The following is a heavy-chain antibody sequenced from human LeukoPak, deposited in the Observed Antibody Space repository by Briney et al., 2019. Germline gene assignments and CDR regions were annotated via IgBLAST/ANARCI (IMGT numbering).Heavy chain of an antibody. Sequence: ASVKVSCKASGYTFTSYGISWVRQAPGQGLEWMGWISAYNGNTNYAQKLQGRVTMTTDTSTSTAYMELRSLRFDDTAVYYCARLFPRSCSSTSCYVEDYWGQGTLVTVSS. V-gene: IGHV1-18*01. CDR1: GYTFTSYG. CDR3: ARLFPRSCSSTSCYVEDY. D-gene: IGHD2-2*01. J-gene: IGHJ4*02. CDR2: ISAYNGNT.